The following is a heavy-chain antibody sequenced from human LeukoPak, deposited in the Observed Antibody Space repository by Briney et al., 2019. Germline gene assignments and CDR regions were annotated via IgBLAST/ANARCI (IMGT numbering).Heavy chain of an antibody. D-gene: IGHD6-13*01. CDR2: IWYDGDNK. Sequence: PGGSLILSCAASGFTFSSYGMHWVRQAPGKGLEWVAVIWYDGDNKYYADSVKGRFTISRDNSKNTLYLQMNSLRAEDTAVYYCARDGIAAAGQYYCYGMDVWGQGTTVTVSS. CDR1: GFTFSSYG. CDR3: ARDGIAAAGQYYCYGMDV. J-gene: IGHJ6*02. V-gene: IGHV3-33*01.